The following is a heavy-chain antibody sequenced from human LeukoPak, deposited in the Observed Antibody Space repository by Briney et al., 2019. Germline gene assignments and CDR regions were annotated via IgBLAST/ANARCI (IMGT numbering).Heavy chain of an antibody. D-gene: IGHD3-22*01. V-gene: IGHV4-34*01. CDR1: GGSFSGYY. CDR3: ARVPNYYYDSSGCFDY. Sequence: PSETLSLTCAVYGGSFSGYYWSWIRQPPGKGLEWIGSIYYSGSTYYNPSLKSRVTISVDTSKNQFSLKLSSVTAADTAVYYCARVPNYYYDSSGCFDYWGQGTLVTVSS. CDR2: IYYSGST. J-gene: IGHJ4*02.